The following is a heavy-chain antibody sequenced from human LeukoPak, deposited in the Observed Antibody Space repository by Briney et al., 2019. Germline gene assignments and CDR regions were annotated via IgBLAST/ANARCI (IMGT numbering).Heavy chain of an antibody. CDR2: IYYSGIT. CDR1: GGSISSSSYY. D-gene: IGHD3-22*01. Sequence: SETLSLXCTVSGGSISSSSYYWVWIRQPPGKGLEWIGSIYYSGITYYNPSFKSRVTISVDTSKNQFSLKLSSVTAADTAVYYCARQSYYYDSSGYYYDYWGQGTLVTVSS. CDR3: ARQSYYYDSSGYYYDY. V-gene: IGHV4-39*01. J-gene: IGHJ4*02.